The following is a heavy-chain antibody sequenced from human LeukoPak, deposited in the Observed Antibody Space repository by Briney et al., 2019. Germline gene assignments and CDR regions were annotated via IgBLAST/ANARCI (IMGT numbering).Heavy chain of an antibody. J-gene: IGHJ4*02. V-gene: IGHV4-39*07. D-gene: IGHD3-9*01. CDR3: ARDKGHFDVDY. Sequence: PSETLSLTCSVSGGSISSSGHYWGWIRQPPGKDLEWIGSIYYSGNTFYIPSLKSRLTISLDTSKNQFSLKLGSVTAADTAVYYCARDKGHFDVDYWGQGTLVTVSS. CDR2: IYYSGNT. CDR1: GGSISSSGHY.